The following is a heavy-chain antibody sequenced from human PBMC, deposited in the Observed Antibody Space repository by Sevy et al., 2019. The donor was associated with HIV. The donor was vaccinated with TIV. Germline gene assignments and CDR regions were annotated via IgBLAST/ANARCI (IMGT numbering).Heavy chain of an antibody. CDR3: ATPRRTGWYEGTGGYFDF. V-gene: IGHV4-39*01. Sequence: TETLSLTCTVSGGSVSSSSYYWGWIRQPPGKGLEWIGSLYNSGSTSYNPSLKSRVPISIDTSKNQFSLKLRSLTAADTAVYFWATPRRTGWYEGTGGYFDFWGRGSLVTVSS. CDR2: LYNSGST. J-gene: IGHJ2*01. D-gene: IGHD6-19*01. CDR1: GGSVSSSSYY.